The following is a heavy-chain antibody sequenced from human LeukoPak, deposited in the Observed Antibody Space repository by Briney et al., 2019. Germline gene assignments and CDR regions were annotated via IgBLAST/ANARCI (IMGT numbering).Heavy chain of an antibody. J-gene: IGHJ6*02. Sequence: GGSLRLSCSASGFTFSTYAMHWVRQAPGKGLEWVSAISGSGGSTYYADSVKGRFTISRDNSKNTLYLQMNNLRAEDTAVYYCAKGRGSGSSYGMDVWGQGTTVTVSS. D-gene: IGHD3-10*01. CDR2: ISGSGGST. V-gene: IGHV3-23*01. CDR1: GFTFSTYA. CDR3: AKGRGSGSSYGMDV.